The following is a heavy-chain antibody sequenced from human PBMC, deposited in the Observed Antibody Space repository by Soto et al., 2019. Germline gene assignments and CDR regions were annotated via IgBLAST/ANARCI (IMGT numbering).Heavy chain of an antibody. CDR1: GFSLSTSGMC. V-gene: IGHV2-70*01. Sequence: GSGPTLVNPTQTLTLTCTFSGFSLSTSGMCVSWIRQPPGKALEWLALIDWDDDKYYSTSLKTRLTISKDTSKNQVVLTMTNMDPVDTATYYCARSNMITFGGVIAHNYYYCGMDVWGQGTTVTV. D-gene: IGHD3-16*02. CDR3: ARSNMITFGGVIAHNYYYCGMDV. J-gene: IGHJ6*02. CDR2: IDWDDDK.